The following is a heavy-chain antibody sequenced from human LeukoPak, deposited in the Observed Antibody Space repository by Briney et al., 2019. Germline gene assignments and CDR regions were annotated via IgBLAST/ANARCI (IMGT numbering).Heavy chain of an antibody. J-gene: IGHJ4*02. CDR2: IYPGGSDT. CDR1: GYSFTSYW. D-gene: IGHD1-26*01. CDR3: ARQRGSYRSALDY. V-gene: IGHV5-51*01. Sequence: GESLKISCKGSGYSFTSYWIGWVRQMPGKGLEWMGIIYPGGSDTRYSPSFQGQVTISADKSISTVYLQWSSLKASDTAIFYCARQRGSYRSALDYWGQGTLVTVSS.